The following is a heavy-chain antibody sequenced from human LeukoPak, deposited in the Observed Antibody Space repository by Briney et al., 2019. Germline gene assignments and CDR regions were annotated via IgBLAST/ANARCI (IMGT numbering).Heavy chain of an antibody. J-gene: IGHJ6*04. CDR3: AREGTRRSMDV. D-gene: IGHD3-10*01. V-gene: IGHV3-7*03. CDR2: IKQDGSEK. CDR1: GFTLSSYW. Sequence: GGSLRLSCAASGFTLSSYWMSWVRQVPGKGRDSVANIKQDGSEKYYVDSVKGRFTVSRDNAKNSLYLQMNSLRAKDTAVYYCAREGTRRSMDVWGKGTTVTVSS.